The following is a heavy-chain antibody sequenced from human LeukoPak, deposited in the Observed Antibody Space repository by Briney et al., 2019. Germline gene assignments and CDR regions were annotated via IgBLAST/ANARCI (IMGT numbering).Heavy chain of an antibody. CDR1: GFTFSDYY. CDR3: ARVAAAGDEYFQH. D-gene: IGHD6-13*01. CDR2: ISSSGSTI. V-gene: IGHV3-11*01. J-gene: IGHJ1*01. Sequence: PGGSLRLSCAASGFTFSDYYMSWIRQAPGKGLEWVSYISSSGSTIYYADSVKGRFTISRDNAKNSLYLQMNCLRAEDTAVYYCARVAAAGDEYFQHWGQGTLVTVSS.